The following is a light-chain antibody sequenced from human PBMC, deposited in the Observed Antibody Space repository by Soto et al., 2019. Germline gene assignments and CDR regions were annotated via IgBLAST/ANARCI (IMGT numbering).Light chain of an antibody. CDR3: QQYGSSWWT. Sequence: EIVLTQSPGHLSLSPGERATLSCRASQSVSSSYLAWYQQKPGQAPRLLIYGASSSATGIPDRFSGSGSGTDFTLTISRLEPEDFAVYYCQQYGSSWWTFGQGTKVEIK. V-gene: IGKV3-20*01. J-gene: IGKJ1*01. CDR1: QSVSSSY. CDR2: GAS.